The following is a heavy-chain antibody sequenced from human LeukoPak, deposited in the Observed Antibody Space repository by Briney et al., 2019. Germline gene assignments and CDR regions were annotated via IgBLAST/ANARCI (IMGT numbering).Heavy chain of an antibody. J-gene: IGHJ2*01. V-gene: IGHV4-39*01. Sequence: PSETLSLTCTVSGGSISSSSDYWGWIRQPPGKGLEWIGSLYYSGNTYYNPSLKSRVTISVDTSKNQFSLKLSSVTAADTAVYYCARRRAPPHWHFDLWGRGTLVTVSS. CDR1: GGSISSSSDY. CDR3: ARRRAPPHWHFDL. CDR2: LYYSGNT.